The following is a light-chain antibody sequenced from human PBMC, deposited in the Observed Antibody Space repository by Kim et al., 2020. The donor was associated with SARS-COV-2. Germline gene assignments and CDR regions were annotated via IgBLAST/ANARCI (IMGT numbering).Light chain of an antibody. J-gene: IGLJ1*01. CDR2: DVS. CDR1: SSDIGAYNY. V-gene: IGLV2-14*03. Sequence: GQSITISCTGTSSDIGAYNYVSWYQQHPGKAPKLMIYDVSYRPSGVSSRFSGSKSGNTASLTISGLQTEDEADYYCSSYTTSSTYVFGTGTEVTVL. CDR3: SSYTTSSTYV.